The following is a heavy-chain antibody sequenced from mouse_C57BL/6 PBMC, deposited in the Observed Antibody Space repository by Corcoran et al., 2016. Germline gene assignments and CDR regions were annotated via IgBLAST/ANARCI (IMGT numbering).Heavy chain of an antibody. Sequence: QAQLQQSGAELVKPGASVKISCKASGYAFSSYWMNWVKQRPGKGLEWIGQIYPGDGDTNYNGKFKGKATLTADKSSSTAYMQLSSLTSEDSAVYFCARGEGPYAMDYWGQGTSVTVSS. V-gene: IGHV1-80*01. J-gene: IGHJ4*01. CDR2: IYPGDGDT. CDR1: GYAFSSYW. CDR3: ARGEGPYAMDY.